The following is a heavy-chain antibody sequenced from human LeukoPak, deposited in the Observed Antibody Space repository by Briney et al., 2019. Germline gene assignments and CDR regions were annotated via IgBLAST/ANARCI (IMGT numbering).Heavy chain of an antibody. CDR2: ISSSGTT. D-gene: IGHD6-19*01. CDR1: GGSISTYY. Sequence: SETLSLTCTVSGGSISTYYWSWMRQPAGKGLEWIGRISSSGTTNHNPSLKSRVTMSLDKPKNQFSLKLSSVTAADTAVSYCARDQGSGWYDYWGQGTLVTVSS. J-gene: IGHJ4*02. V-gene: IGHV4-4*07. CDR3: ARDQGSGWYDY.